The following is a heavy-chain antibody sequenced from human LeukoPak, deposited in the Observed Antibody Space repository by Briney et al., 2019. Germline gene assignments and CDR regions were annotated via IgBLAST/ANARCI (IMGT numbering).Heavy chain of an antibody. V-gene: IGHV3-66*01. CDR2: IYSGGST. CDR1: GFTVSSNY. D-gene: IGHD3-9*01. CDR3: ARGHNFGRLHPFDY. J-gene: IGHJ4*02. Sequence: GSLRLSCAASGFTVSSNYMSWVRQAPGKGLEWVLVIYSGGSTYYADSVKGRFTISRDNSKNKLYLQMNSLRAEDTAVYYCARGHNFGRLHPFDYWGQGTLVTVSS.